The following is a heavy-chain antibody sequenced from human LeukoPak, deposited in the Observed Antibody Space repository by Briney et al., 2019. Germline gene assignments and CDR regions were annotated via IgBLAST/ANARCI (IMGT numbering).Heavy chain of an antibody. D-gene: IGHD2/OR15-2a*01. CDR2: IIPMFPTP. CDR3: ARVERGTVLGISDAFDM. J-gene: IGHJ3*02. Sequence: ASVKVSCKASGGIFRTYAISWVRLAPGQGLEWMGGIIPMFPTPTYAQKFQGRVTITADESTSTVYMDLSRLRSQDTAVYLCARVERGTVLGISDAFDMWGQGTMVAVSS. V-gene: IGHV1-69*13. CDR1: GGIFRTYA.